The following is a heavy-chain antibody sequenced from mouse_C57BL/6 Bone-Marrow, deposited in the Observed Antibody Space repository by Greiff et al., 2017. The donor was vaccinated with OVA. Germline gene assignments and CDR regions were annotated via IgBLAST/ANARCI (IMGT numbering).Heavy chain of an antibody. J-gene: IGHJ1*03. V-gene: IGHV1-53*01. CDR2: INPSNGGT. CDR1: GYTFTSYW. CDR3: ARGGRTRQWYFDV. D-gene: IGHD6-1*01. Sequence: QVQLQQSGTELVKPGASVKLSCKASGYTFTSYWMHWVKQRPGQGLEWIGNINPSNGGTNYNEKFKSKATLTVDKSSSTAYMQLSSLTSEDSAVYYCARGGRTRQWYFDVWGTGTTVTVSS.